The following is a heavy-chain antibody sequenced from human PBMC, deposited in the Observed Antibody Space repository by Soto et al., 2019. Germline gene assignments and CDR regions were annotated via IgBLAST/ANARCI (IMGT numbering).Heavy chain of an antibody. V-gene: IGHV5-51*01. D-gene: IGHD3-22*01. CDR2: IYPGDSDI. Sequence: GESLKISCTGSGYSFTSYWIGWVRQMPWKGLEWMGCIYPGDSDIRYSPSFQGQVTISADKSLSTAYLQWSSLGASDTAMYYCARSSYYDNGGYYFYYFDYWGQGTQVTVSS. CDR1: GYSFTSYW. J-gene: IGHJ4*02. CDR3: ARSSYYDNGGYYFYYFDY.